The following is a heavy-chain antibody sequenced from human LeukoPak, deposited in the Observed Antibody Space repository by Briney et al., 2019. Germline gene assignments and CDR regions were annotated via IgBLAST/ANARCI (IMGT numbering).Heavy chain of an antibody. CDR1: GFTVSSNYY. D-gene: IGHD3-3*01. CDR2: IYSGGST. Sequence: PGGSLRLSCAASGFTVSSNYYMSWVRQAPGKGLEWVSVIYSGGSTYYADSVKGRFTISRDNSKNTLFLQMNSLGAEDTAVYYCVKGQEYLEWFYEYWGQGSLVTVSS. J-gene: IGHJ4*02. V-gene: IGHV3-53*01. CDR3: VKGQEYLEWFYEY.